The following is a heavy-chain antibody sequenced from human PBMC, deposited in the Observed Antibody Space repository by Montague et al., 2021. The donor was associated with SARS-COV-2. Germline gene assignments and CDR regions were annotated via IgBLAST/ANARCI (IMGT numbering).Heavy chain of an antibody. D-gene: IGHD5-12*01. CDR2: ISSTGST. V-gene: IGHV4-59*01. Sequence: SETLSLTCSVSGGSMINYYWSWIRQPPGKGLEWIGYISSTGSTDYNPSLESRATLSIDTSKNEFSLNLTSVTAADTAVYYCARGGGRRQYSYYYGMDVWGQGTTVTVSS. J-gene: IGHJ6*02. CDR1: GGSMINYY. CDR3: ARGGGRRQYSYYYGMDV.